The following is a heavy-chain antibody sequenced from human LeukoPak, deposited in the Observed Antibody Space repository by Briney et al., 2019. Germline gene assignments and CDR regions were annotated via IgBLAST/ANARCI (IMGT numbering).Heavy chain of an antibody. CDR1: GYTFTSYD. CDR2: MNPNSGNT. V-gene: IGHV1-8*01. D-gene: IGHD6-13*01. Sequence: ASVKVSCKASGYTFTSYDINWVRQATGLGLEWMGWMNPNSGNTGYAQKFQGRVTMTRNTSISTAYMELSSLRSEDTAVYYCARGVRWGYRGQLVLWYWGQGTLVTVSS. CDR3: ARGVRWGYRGQLVLWY. J-gene: IGHJ4*02.